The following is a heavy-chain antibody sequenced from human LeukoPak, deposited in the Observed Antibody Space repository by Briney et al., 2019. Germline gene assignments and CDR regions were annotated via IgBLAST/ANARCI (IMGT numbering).Heavy chain of an antibody. CDR3: ARTTEGGYTYDYFYYYYMDV. CDR1: GGSISSYY. V-gene: IGHV4-59*01. J-gene: IGHJ6*03. D-gene: IGHD5-18*01. Sequence: SETLSLTCTVSGGSISSYYWSWIRQPPGKGLEWIGYIHYSGSTNYKSSLKSRVTISVDTSKNQFSLKLSSVTAADTAVYYCARTTEGGYTYDYFYYYYMDVWGKGTTVTISS. CDR2: IHYSGST.